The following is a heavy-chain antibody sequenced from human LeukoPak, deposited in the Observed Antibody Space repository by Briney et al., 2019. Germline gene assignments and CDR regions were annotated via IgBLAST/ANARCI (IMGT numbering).Heavy chain of an antibody. J-gene: IGHJ4*02. V-gene: IGHV3-53*01. CDR2: IYGGGST. CDR1: GFTVSSTY. Sequence: PGGSLRLSCAASGFTVSSTYMSWVRQAPGKGLEWASIIYGGGSTYYADSVKGRFTISRDNSKNTLYLQMNSLRAEDTAVYYCARDGYNWALDYWGQGTLVTVSS. CDR3: ARDGYNWALDY. D-gene: IGHD5-24*01.